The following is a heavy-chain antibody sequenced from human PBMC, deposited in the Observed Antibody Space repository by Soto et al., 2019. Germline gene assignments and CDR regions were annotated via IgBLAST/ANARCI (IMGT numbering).Heavy chain of an antibody. CDR3: AREPPNGYRLYYYGMDV. Sequence: ASVKVSCKASGYTFTSYAMHWVRQAPGQRLEWMGWINAGNGNTKYSQKFQGRVTITRDTSASTAYKELSSLRSEDTAVYYCAREPPNGYRLYYYGMDVWGQGTTVTVSS. CDR1: GYTFTSYA. V-gene: IGHV1-3*01. J-gene: IGHJ6*02. D-gene: IGHD5-18*01. CDR2: INAGNGNT.